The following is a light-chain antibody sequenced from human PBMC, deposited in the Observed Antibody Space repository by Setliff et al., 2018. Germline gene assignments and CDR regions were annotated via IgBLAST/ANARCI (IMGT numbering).Light chain of an antibody. CDR3: GSWDRSLGVYV. Sequence: QSVLTQPHSVSAAPGQKVTISCSGSSSNIGSNYVSWYQQFPGTAPKLLTYDSGKRPSGVPDRFSGSKSGTSATLDISGLQTGDEADYYCGSWDRSLGVYVFGAGTKVTVL. CDR2: DSG. V-gene: IGLV1-51*01. CDR1: SSNIGSNY. J-gene: IGLJ1*01.